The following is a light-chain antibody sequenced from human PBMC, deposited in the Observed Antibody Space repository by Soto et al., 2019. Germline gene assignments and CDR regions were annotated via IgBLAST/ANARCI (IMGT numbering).Light chain of an antibody. CDR1: SSDVGSYNL. Sequence: QSVLTQPASVSGSPGQSITISCTGTSSDVGSYNLVSWYQQHPGKAPKLMIYEVSRRPSGVSNRFSGSKSGNTASLTISGLQAEDEADYYCCSYAGSNTFGVFGTGTKLTVL. V-gene: IGLV2-23*02. CDR3: CSYAGSNTFGV. CDR2: EVS. J-gene: IGLJ1*01.